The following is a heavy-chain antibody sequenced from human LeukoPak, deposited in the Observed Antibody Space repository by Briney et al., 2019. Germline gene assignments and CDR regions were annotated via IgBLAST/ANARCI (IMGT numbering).Heavy chain of an antibody. CDR3: ARHARDGYASGNYYMDV. CDR2: IYPGDSDT. V-gene: IGHV5-51*01. J-gene: IGHJ6*03. CDR1: GYSLTSYW. D-gene: IGHD5-24*01. Sequence: GESLKISCKGSGYSLTSYWIGWVRQMPGKGLEWMGIIYPGDSDTTYSPSFQGQVTISADKSISTAYLQWSSLKASDSAMYYCARHARDGYASGNYYMDVWGKGTTVTVSS.